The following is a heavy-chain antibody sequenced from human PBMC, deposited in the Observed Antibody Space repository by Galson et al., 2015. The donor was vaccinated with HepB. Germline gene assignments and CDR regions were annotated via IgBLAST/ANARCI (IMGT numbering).Heavy chain of an antibody. CDR1: GFTFSSYG. Sequence: SLRLSCAASGFTFSSYGMHWVRQAPGKGLEWVAVIWYDGSYKFYADSVKGRFTISRDNSKNTLYLQMNSLRVEDTAVYYCARATPRWGGAFDIWGQGTMVTVSS. CDR2: IWYDGSYK. CDR3: ARATPRWGGAFDI. D-gene: IGHD3-16*01. V-gene: IGHV3-33*01. J-gene: IGHJ3*02.